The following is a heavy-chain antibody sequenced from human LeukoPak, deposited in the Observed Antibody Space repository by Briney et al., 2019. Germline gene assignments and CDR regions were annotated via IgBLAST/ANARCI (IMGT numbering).Heavy chain of an antibody. CDR2: LYYSGST. Sequence: NSSETLSLTCTASAGSPSRHHWSSIRQPPRPGPDRIGYLYYSGSTNYNPPLKSRVTISVDTSKNQFSLKLSSVTAADTAVYYCARGGPPYYYDSSGYLDYWGQGTLVTVSS. CDR3: ARGGPPYYYDSSGYLDY. J-gene: IGHJ4*02. CDR1: AGSPSRHH. V-gene: IGHV4-59*11. D-gene: IGHD3-22*01.